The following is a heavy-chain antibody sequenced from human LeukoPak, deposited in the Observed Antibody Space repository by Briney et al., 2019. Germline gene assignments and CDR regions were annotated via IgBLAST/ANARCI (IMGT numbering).Heavy chain of an antibody. V-gene: IGHV4-30-4*08. CDR3: ARVVYKVQFDY. CDR1: GGSISSGDYY. Sequence: PSETLSLTCTVSGGSISSGDYYWGWIRQPPGKGLEWIGYIYYSGSTYYNPSLKSRVTISVDTSKNQFSLKLSSVTAADTAVYYCARVVYKVQFDYWGQGTLVTVSS. CDR2: IYYSGST. D-gene: IGHD5-24*01. J-gene: IGHJ4*02.